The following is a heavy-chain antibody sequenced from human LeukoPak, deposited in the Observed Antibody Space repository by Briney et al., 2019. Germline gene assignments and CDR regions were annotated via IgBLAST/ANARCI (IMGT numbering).Heavy chain of an antibody. D-gene: IGHD5-18*01. CDR3: ARSRATAMVTNYYYYYMDV. V-gene: IGHV1-46*01. J-gene: IGHJ6*03. Sequence: ASVKVSCKASGYTFTSYYMHWVRQAPGQGLEWMGMINPSGGSTSYAQKFQGRVTMTRDTSTSTVYMELSSLRSEDTAVYYCARSRATAMVTNYYYYYMDVWGKGTTVTVSS. CDR2: INPSGGST. CDR1: GYTFTSYY.